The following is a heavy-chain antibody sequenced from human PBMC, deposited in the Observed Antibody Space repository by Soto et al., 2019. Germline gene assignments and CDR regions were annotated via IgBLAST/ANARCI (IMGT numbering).Heavy chain of an antibody. V-gene: IGHV3-23*01. J-gene: IGHJ6*02. CDR2: ISGSGGST. D-gene: IGHD5-18*01. CDR3: AKVELWSSYYYYGMDV. Sequence: GGSLRLSCAASGFTFSSYAMRWVRQAPGKGLEWVSAISGSGGSTYYADSVKGRFTISRDNSKNTLYLQMNSLRAEDTAVYYCAKVELWSSYYYYGMDVWGQGTTVTVSS. CDR1: GFTFSSYA.